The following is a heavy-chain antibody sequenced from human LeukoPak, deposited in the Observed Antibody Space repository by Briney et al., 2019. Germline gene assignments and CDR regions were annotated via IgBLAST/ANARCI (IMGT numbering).Heavy chain of an antibody. CDR1: GFTFSSYA. CDR3: AKKVVVGATSPYSDFQD. D-gene: IGHD1-26*01. Sequence: GGSLRLSCVASGFTFSSYAMSWVRRAPGKGLEWVSAISGSGVTTHYAGSVKGRFSISRDNSKNTLYLQMNSLRAEDTALYYCAKKVVVGATSPYSDFQDWGQGTLVTVSS. CDR2: ISGSGVTT. J-gene: IGHJ1*01. V-gene: IGHV3-23*01.